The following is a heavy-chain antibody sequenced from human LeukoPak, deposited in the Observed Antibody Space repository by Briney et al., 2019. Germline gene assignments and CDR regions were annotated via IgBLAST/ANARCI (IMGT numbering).Heavy chain of an antibody. CDR2: IKQDGSEK. CDR3: ARARRYLGYCSGGRCYGYFDY. D-gene: IGHD2-15*01. Sequence: GGSLRLSCAASGFTFSSYWMSWVRQAPGKGLEWVAIIKQDGSEKYYVDSVKGRFTISRDNAKNSLYLQMNSLRAEDTAVYYCARARRYLGYCSGGRCYGYFDYWGQGTLVTVSS. V-gene: IGHV3-7*01. CDR1: GFTFSSYW. J-gene: IGHJ4*02.